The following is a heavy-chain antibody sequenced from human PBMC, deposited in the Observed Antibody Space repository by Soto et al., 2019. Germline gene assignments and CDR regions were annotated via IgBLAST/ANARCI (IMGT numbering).Heavy chain of an antibody. CDR1: SVSITSSNW. CDR2: ISHSGTV. D-gene: IGHD3-16*01. J-gene: IGHJ4*02. CDR3: ARDYDGLDY. V-gene: IGHV4-4*02. Sequence: SETLSLTCDGSSVSITSSNWWTWVRQPPGKGLEWLGKISHSGTVNYNATLRSRVTISVDKPKNQLSLKLMSVTAADTAVYYCARDYDGLDYWGPGILVPVS.